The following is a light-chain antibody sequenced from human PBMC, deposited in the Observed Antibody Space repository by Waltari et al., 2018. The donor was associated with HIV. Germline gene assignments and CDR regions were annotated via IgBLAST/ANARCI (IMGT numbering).Light chain of an antibody. CDR1: SSDVGGYKY. J-gene: IGLJ1*01. V-gene: IGLV2-14*01. Sequence: QSALTQPASVSGSPGQSITISCTGTSSDVGGYKYVSWYQQPPGKAPKLMIYDVSNRPLGVSTRFSGSKSSNTASLTISGLRAEDEADYFCSAYTSSRTPYYVLGTGTEVTVL. CDR3: SAYTSSRTPYYV. CDR2: DVS.